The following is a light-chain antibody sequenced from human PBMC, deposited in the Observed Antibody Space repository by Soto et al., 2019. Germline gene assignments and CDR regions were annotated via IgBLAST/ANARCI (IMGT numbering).Light chain of an antibody. J-gene: IGLJ1*01. V-gene: IGLV2-23*01. CDR3: CSYAGSSTYV. CDR2: EGS. Sequence: QSVLTQPASLSGSPGPAIPISFTCTRKVVGSYNLVSWYQQHPGKAPKLMIYEGSKRPSGVSNRFSGSKSGNTASLTISGLQAEDEADYYCCSYAGSSTYVFGAGTKVTVL. CDR1: RKVVGSYNL.